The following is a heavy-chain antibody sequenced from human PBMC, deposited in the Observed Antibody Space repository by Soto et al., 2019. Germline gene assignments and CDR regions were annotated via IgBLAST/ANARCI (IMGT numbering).Heavy chain of an antibody. J-gene: IGHJ5*02. D-gene: IGHD4-17*01. CDR2: IKQDGSEK. CDR3: ARSWHYGHVGFDP. Sequence: EVQLVESGGGLVQPGGSLRLSCAASGFTFSSYWMSWVRQAPGKGLEWVANIKQDGSEKYYVDSVKGRFTISRDNAKNSLYLQMNRLRDEDTAVYYCARSWHYGHVGFDPWGQGTLVNVSS. CDR1: GFTFSSYW. V-gene: IGHV3-7*01.